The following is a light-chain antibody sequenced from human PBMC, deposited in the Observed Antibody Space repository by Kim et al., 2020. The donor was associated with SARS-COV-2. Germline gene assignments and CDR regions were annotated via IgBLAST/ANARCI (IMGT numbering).Light chain of an antibody. CDR2: TAT. V-gene: IGKV3-20*01. CDR3: QQYDSSPLT. Sequence: EIVLTQSPGTLSLSPGERATLSCRASQSVSSSYLAWYQQKPGQAPRLLMYTATNRATGIPHRFSGSASGTDFTLTISRLEPEDFAVYYCQQYDSSPLTFGGGTKLEI. J-gene: IGKJ4*01. CDR1: QSVSSSY.